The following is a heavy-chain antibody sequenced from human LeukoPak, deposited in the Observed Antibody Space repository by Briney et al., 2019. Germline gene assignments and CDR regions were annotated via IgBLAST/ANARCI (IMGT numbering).Heavy chain of an antibody. Sequence: GGSLRLSCAASGFTFSDYYMSWIRQAPGKGLEWVSYISSSGSTIYYADSVKGRFAISRDNAKNSLYLQMNSLRAEDTAVYYCARVHSSGWYGLTTSYYFDYWGQGTLVTVSS. J-gene: IGHJ4*02. CDR2: ISSSGSTI. D-gene: IGHD6-19*01. CDR3: ARVHSSGWYGLTTSYYFDY. V-gene: IGHV3-11*04. CDR1: GFTFSDYY.